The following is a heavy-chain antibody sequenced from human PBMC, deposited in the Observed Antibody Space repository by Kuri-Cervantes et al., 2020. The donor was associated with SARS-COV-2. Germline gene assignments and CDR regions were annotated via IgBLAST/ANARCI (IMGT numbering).Heavy chain of an antibody. Sequence: GESLKISCAASGFPFNDYYFTWIRQAPGKGLEWVSSIRPSGGSKFYADSVKGRFTISRDDAKSSVYLQMNSLRGEDTAVYYCTTYEYDWNDGNDAFDIWGQGTMVTVSS. CDR2: IRPSGGSK. CDR3: TTYEYDWNDGNDAFDI. CDR1: GFPFNDYY. V-gene: IGHV3-11*04. J-gene: IGHJ3*02. D-gene: IGHD1-1*01.